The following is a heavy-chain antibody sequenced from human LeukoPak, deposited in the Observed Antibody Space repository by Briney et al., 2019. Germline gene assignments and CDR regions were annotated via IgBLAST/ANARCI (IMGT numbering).Heavy chain of an antibody. CDR2: INSDGSST. Sequence: GGSLRLSCAASGFTFSSYWMHWVRQAPGKGLVWVSRINSDGSSTSYAGSVKGRFTISRDNAKNTLYLQMNSLRAEDTAVYYCARGYSYGCFDYWGQGTLVTVSS. CDR1: GFTFSSYW. V-gene: IGHV3-74*01. CDR3: ARGYSYGCFDY. D-gene: IGHD5-18*01. J-gene: IGHJ4*02.